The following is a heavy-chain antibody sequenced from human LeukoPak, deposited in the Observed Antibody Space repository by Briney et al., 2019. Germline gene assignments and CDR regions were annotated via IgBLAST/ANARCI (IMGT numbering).Heavy chain of an antibody. CDR2: ISGSGGST. CDR3: AKDFVEQWLVSGGAFDI. J-gene: IGHJ3*02. D-gene: IGHD6-19*01. V-gene: IGHV3-23*01. CDR1: GFTFSSYA. Sequence: GGSLRLSCAASGFTFSSYAMSWVRQAPGKGLEWVSAISGSGGSTYYADSVKGQFTISRDNSKNTLYLQMNSLRAEDTAVYYCAKDFVEQWLVSGGAFDIWGQGTMVTVSS.